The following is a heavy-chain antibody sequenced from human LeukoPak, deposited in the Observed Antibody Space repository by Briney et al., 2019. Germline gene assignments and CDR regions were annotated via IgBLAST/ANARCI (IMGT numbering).Heavy chain of an antibody. CDR3: AKEGGASRFDY. CDR2: ISYNGGNK. D-gene: IGHD5-12*01. CDR1: GFRFSHYA. J-gene: IGHJ4*02. V-gene: IGHV3-30*04. Sequence: PGGSLRLSCAASGFRFSHYAIHWVRQAPGKGLEWVSLISYNGGNKYYADSVKGRFTISRDNSKNTLYLQMNSLRAEDTAVYYCAKEGGASRFDYWGQGTLVTVSS.